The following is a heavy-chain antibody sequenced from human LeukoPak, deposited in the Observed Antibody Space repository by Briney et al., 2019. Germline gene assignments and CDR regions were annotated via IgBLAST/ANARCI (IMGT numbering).Heavy chain of an antibody. CDR3: ARDTSWYDFWSGYYFDY. Sequence: PTETLSLTCTVSGGSISSYYWSWIRQPAGKGLEWIGRIYTSGSTNYNPSLKSRVTMSVDTSKNQFSLKLSSVTAADAAVYYCARDTSWYDFWSGYYFDYWGQGTLLTVSS. V-gene: IGHV4-4*07. D-gene: IGHD3-3*01. J-gene: IGHJ4*02. CDR1: GGSISSYY. CDR2: IYTSGST.